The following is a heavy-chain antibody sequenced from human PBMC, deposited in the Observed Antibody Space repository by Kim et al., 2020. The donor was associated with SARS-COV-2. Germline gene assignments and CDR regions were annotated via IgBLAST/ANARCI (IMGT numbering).Heavy chain of an antibody. V-gene: IGHV5-10-1*01. CDR3: ASVGYSSRGPDY. Sequence: GESLKISCQGSGYSFTSYWISWVRQMPGKGLEWMGRIDPSDSYTNYSPSFQGHVTISADKSISTAYLQWSSLKASDTAMYYCASVGYSSRGPDYWGQGTLVTVSS. CDR1: GYSFTSYW. D-gene: IGHD6-13*01. CDR2: IDPSDSYT. J-gene: IGHJ4*02.